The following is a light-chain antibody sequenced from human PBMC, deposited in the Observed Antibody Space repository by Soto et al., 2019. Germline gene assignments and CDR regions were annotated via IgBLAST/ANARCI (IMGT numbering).Light chain of an antibody. CDR2: GAS. Sequence: EIVLTQSTGTLSLSPGERATLSCRASQSVSSSYLAWYQQKPGQAPRLLIYGASSRATGIPDRFSGSGSGADFALTISRLEPEDFAVYYCQQYGSSRTFGQGDKVEIK. CDR3: QQYGSSRT. CDR1: QSVSSSY. J-gene: IGKJ1*01. V-gene: IGKV3-20*01.